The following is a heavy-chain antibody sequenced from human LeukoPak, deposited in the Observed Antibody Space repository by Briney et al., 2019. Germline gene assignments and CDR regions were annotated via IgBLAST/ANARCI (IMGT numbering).Heavy chain of an antibody. J-gene: IGHJ4*02. CDR2: ISGSGGST. D-gene: IGHD3-10*01. V-gene: IGHV3-23*01. CDR3: AKGTMVRGVKDY. CDR1: GFTFSSYA. Sequence: SGGSLRLSCAASGFTFSSYAMSWVRQAPGKGLEWVSAISGSGGSTYYADSVKGRFTISRDNSKNTLYLQMNSLRAEDTAVYYCAKGTMVRGVKDYWGQGTLDSVSS.